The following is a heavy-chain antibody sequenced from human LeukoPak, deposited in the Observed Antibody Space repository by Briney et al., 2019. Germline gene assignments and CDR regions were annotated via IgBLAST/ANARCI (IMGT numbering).Heavy chain of an antibody. Sequence: ETLSLTCAVYGGSFSGYYWSWIRQPPGKGLEWIGRIKSKTDGGTTDYAAPVKGRFTISRDDSKNTLYLQMNSLKTEDTAVYYCTTDPDIWIAYCGGDCYPLDAFDIWGQGTMVTVSS. V-gene: IGHV3-15*01. J-gene: IGHJ3*02. CDR1: GGSFSGYY. CDR3: TTDPDIWIAYCGGDCYPLDAFDI. D-gene: IGHD2-21*02. CDR2: IKSKTDGGTT.